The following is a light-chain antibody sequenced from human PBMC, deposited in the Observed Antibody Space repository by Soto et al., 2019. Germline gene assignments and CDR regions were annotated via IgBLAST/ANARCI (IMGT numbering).Light chain of an antibody. CDR1: RSNIGAGYD. CDR3: QSYDSSLRYV. J-gene: IGLJ1*01. V-gene: IGLV1-40*01. Sequence: QSVLTQPPSVSGAPGQRVTISCTGSRSNIGAGYDVHWYQQLPGTAPKLLIYGNSNRPSGVPDRFSGSKSGTSASLAITGLQAEDEADYYCQSYDSSLRYVFGTGTKVTVL. CDR2: GNS.